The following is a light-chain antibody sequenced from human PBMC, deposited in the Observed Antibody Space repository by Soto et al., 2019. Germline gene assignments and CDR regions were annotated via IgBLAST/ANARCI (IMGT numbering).Light chain of an antibody. CDR1: QSISSN. J-gene: IGKJ3*01. V-gene: IGKV3-15*01. CDR3: QQYNNWPPDT. CDR2: GAS. Sequence: EIVMTQSPATLSVSLGERATLSCRASQSISSNLAWYQQKPGQAPRLLIYGASTRATGIPARFSGSGSGTDFNLTISSLHSEDFAVYYCQQYNNWPPDTFGPGTKVDIK.